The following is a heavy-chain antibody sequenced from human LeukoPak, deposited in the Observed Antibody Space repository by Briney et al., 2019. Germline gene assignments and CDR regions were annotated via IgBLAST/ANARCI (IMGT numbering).Heavy chain of an antibody. Sequence: PGGSLRLSCAASGFTFSSYWMSWVRQAPGKGLEWVANIKQDGSEKYYVDSVKGRFTISRDNAKNSLYLQMNSLRAEDTAVYYCARDNPDFWSGYQTYCFDYWGQGTLVTVSS. CDR2: IKQDGSEK. J-gene: IGHJ4*02. D-gene: IGHD3-3*01. CDR1: GFTFSSYW. CDR3: ARDNPDFWSGYQTYCFDY. V-gene: IGHV3-7*01.